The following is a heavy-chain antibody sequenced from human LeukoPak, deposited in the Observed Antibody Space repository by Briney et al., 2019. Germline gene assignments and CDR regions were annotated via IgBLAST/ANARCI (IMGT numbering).Heavy chain of an antibody. J-gene: IGHJ3*02. CDR3: ARGPYCSSTSCHDAFDI. Sequence: GGSLRLSCAASGSTVSSNYMSWVRQAPGKGLEWVSVIYSGGSTYYADSVKGRFTISRDNSKNTLYLQMNSLRAEDTAVYYCARGPYCSSTSCHDAFDIWGQGTMVTVSS. CDR2: IYSGGST. D-gene: IGHD2-2*01. CDR1: GSTVSSNY. V-gene: IGHV3-53*01.